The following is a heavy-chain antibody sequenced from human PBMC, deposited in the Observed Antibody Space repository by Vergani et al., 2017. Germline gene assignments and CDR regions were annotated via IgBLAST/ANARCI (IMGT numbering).Heavy chain of an antibody. CDR1: GITFSSYG. J-gene: IGHJ4*02. V-gene: IGHV3-23*04. CDR2: ISGSGGST. Sequence: VQLVESGGGVVQPGRSLRVSCAASGITFSSYGMHWVRQAPGKGLEWVSAISGSGGSTYYADSVKGRFTISRDNSKNTLYLQMNSLRAEDTAVYYCAKDQGSAARPTGPDYWGQGTLVTVSS. CDR3: AKDQGSAARPTGPDY. D-gene: IGHD1-14*01.